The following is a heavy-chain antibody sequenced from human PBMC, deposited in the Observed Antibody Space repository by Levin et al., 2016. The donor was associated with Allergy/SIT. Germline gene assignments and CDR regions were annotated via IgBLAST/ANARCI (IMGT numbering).Heavy chain of an antibody. CDR2: ISSSSSYI. V-gene: IGHV3-21*01. Sequence: WIRQPPGKGLEWVSSISSSSSYIYYADSVKGRFTISRDNAKNSLYLQMNSLRAEDTAVYYCARVPSGMRAWWFDPGAREPWSPSPQ. CDR3: ARVPSGMRAWWFDP. J-gene: IGHJ5*02. D-gene: IGHD1-26*01.